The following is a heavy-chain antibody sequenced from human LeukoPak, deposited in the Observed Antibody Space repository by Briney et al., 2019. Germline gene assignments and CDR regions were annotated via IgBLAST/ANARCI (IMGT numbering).Heavy chain of an antibody. CDR2: ISWNSGSI. V-gene: IGHV3-9*01. D-gene: IGHD3-16*01. CDR1: GFTFDDYA. Sequence: GGSLRLSCAASGFTFDDYAMHWVRQAPGKGLEWVSGISWNSGSIGYADSVKGRFTISRDNAKNSLYLQMNGLRAEDTALYYCAKVHGAYYYYYYMDVWGKGTTVTISS. J-gene: IGHJ6*03. CDR3: AKVHGAYYYYYYMDV.